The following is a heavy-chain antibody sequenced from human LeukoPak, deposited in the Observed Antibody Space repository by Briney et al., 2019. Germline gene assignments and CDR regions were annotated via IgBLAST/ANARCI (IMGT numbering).Heavy chain of an antibody. Sequence: PGGSLRLSCAASGCTFSSYGMHWVRQAPGKGLEWVAVISYDGSNKYYADSVKGRFTISRDNSKNTLYLQMNSLRAEDTAVYYCAKGGRTLRYFDYWGQGTLVTVSS. J-gene: IGHJ4*02. D-gene: IGHD1-1*01. CDR3: AKGGRTLRYFDY. CDR1: GCTFSSYG. CDR2: ISYDGSNK. V-gene: IGHV3-30*18.